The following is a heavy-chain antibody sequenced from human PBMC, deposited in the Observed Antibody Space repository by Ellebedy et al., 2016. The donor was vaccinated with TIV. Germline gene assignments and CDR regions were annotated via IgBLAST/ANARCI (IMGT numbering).Heavy chain of an antibody. CDR3: ARGVEGIEVAPY. V-gene: IGHV1-2*04. J-gene: IGHJ4*02. CDR2: INPNSGGT. D-gene: IGHD6-19*01. Sequence: ASVKVSXKASRYTFTSYYMHWVRQAPGQGLEWMGWINPNSGGTNYAQKFQGWVTMTRDTSISTAYMELSSLRSEDTAVYYCARGVEGIEVAPYWGQGTLVTVSS. CDR1: RYTFTSYY.